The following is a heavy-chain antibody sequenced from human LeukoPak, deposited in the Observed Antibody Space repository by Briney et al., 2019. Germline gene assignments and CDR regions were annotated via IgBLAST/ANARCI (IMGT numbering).Heavy chain of an antibody. CDR3: VRQNLLVATSNPTFDF. CDR1: GGSISSYY. V-gene: IGHV4-59*08. Sequence: SSETLSLTCTVSGGSISSYYWSWIRQPPGKGLEWIGYIYYSGSTNYNPSLKSRVTISVDTSKTQFSLKVSSVTAADTAVYYCVRQNLLVATSNPTFDFWGQGTLVTVSS. J-gene: IGHJ4*02. CDR2: IYYSGST. D-gene: IGHD5-12*01.